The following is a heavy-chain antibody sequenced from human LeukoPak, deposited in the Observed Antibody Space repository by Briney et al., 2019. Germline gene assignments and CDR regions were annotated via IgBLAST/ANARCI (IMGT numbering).Heavy chain of an antibody. V-gene: IGHV3-30*18. J-gene: IGHJ4*02. CDR3: AKEIHASGGFDY. CDR1: GFTFSSYG. Sequence: PGNSLRLSCAVSGFTFSSYGMHWVRQAPGKGLEWVAGISKNGNHQSYADSVKGRFTISRDNSKNTLFLQMNSLRVEDTAVYYCAKEIHASGGFDYWGQGTLVTVSS. CDR2: ISKNGNHQ. D-gene: IGHD5-18*01.